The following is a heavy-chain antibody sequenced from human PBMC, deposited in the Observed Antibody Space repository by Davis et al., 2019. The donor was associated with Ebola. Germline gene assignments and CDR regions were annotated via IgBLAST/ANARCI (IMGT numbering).Heavy chain of an antibody. Sequence: GESLKISCAASGFTFSSYSMNWVRQAPGKGLEWVSYISSSSSTIYYADSVKGRFTISRDNAKNSLYLQMNSLRDEDTAVYYCARASITIFGVVIKGRAYYFDYWGQGTLVTVSS. CDR2: ISSSSSTI. CDR3: ARASITIFGVVIKGRAYYFDY. V-gene: IGHV3-48*02. J-gene: IGHJ4*02. CDR1: GFTFSSYS. D-gene: IGHD3-3*01.